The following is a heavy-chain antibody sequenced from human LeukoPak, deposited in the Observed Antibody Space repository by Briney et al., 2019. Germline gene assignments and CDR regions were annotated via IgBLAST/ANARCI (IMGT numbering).Heavy chain of an antibody. D-gene: IGHD6-19*01. CDR1: GYTFSSYS. V-gene: IGHV3-21*01. J-gene: IGHJ4*02. CDR3: ARDPWYSSGWYPDY. CDR2: ISSNSSYI. Sequence: PGGSLRLSCAASGYTFSSYSLNWVRQAQGKGLEWVSSISSNSSYIYYADSVNGRFTISRDNAKNSLYLQMNSLRAEDTAVYYCARDPWYSSGWYPDYWGQGTLVTVSS.